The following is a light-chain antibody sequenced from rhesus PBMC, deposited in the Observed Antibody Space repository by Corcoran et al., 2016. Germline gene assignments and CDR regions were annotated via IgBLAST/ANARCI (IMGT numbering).Light chain of an antibody. J-gene: IGKJ1*01. CDR1: ENVNNY. V-gene: IGKV1-74*01. Sequence: DIQMTQSPSSLSVSIGDRVTITCRASENVNNYLNWYQQKPGKAPKLLIYKASNLQSGVPSRFSGSGSGTDYTFTISRRQPEDVATYYCQHGYGTPWTFGQGTKVEIK. CDR3: QHGYGTPWT. CDR2: KAS.